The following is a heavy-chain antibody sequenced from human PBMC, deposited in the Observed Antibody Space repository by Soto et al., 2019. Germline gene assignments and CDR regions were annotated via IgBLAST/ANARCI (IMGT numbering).Heavy chain of an antibody. V-gene: IGHV6-1*01. CDR3: ARDLSVATIGNWDGMDV. Sequence: SQTLSLTCAISGDSVSNNSAAWNWIRQSPSRGLEWLGRTYYRSKWYNDYAVSVKSRITINPDTSKNQFSLQLNSVTPEDTAVYYCARDLSVATIGNWDGMDVWGQGTTVTVSS. CDR1: GDSVSNNSAA. CDR2: TYYRSKWYN. J-gene: IGHJ6*02. D-gene: IGHD5-12*01.